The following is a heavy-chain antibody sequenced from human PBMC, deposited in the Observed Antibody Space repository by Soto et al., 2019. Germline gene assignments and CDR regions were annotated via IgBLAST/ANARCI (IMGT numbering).Heavy chain of an antibody. CDR1: GFIFSSST. V-gene: IGHV3-21*01. J-gene: IGHJ5*02. CDR2: ISPSSSYI. CDR3: ARETRDSSA. D-gene: IGHD1-1*01. Sequence: GGSLRLSCAASGFIFSSSTLSWVRQAPGKGLEWVSCISPSSSYIYYADSVKGRFSISRDNAKNSLFLEMNNLRAEDTAVYYCARETRDSSAWGQGTLVTVSS.